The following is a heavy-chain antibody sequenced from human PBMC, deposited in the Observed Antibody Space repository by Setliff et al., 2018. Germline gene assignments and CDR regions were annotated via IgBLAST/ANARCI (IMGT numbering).Heavy chain of an antibody. D-gene: IGHD5-12*01. V-gene: IGHV1-18*01. CDR3: VRSCARQVVLATDFDF. J-gene: IGHJ4*02. Sequence: ASVKVSCKTSGFGFTTFGFSWVRQAPGQGLEWLGSISPYSGNTNYPQWLQDRVTMTIDTSATTVYMELKSLRSDDTAVYYCVRSCARQVVLATDFDFWGQGTPVTVSS. CDR1: GFGFTTFG. CDR2: ISPYSGNT.